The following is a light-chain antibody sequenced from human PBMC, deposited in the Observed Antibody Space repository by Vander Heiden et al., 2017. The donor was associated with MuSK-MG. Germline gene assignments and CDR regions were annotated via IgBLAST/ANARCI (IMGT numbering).Light chain of an antibody. Sequence: DIQMTQSPSSVSASVGDRLTITCRASQGISSWLDWYQQKPGKAPKLLIYAASSLQSGVPSRFSGGGSGTDFTLTISSLQPEDFATYYCQQAKSCPAITFGPGTKVDIK. CDR3: QQAKSCPAIT. J-gene: IGKJ3*01. CDR2: AAS. V-gene: IGKV1-12*01. CDR1: QGISSW.